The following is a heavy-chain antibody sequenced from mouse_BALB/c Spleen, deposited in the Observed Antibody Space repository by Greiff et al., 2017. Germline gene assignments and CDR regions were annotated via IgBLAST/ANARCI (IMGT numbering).Heavy chain of an antibody. D-gene: IGHD2-3*01. J-gene: IGHJ2*01. CDR3: ARYRWLPFDY. Sequence: DVMLVESGGGLVQPGGSRKLSCAASGFTFSSFGMHWVRQAPEKGLEWVAYISSGSSTIYYADTVKGRFTISRDNPKNTLFLQMTSLRSEDTAMYYCARYRWLPFDYWGQGTTLTVSS. CDR2: ISSGSSTI. CDR1: GFTFSSFG. V-gene: IGHV5-17*02.